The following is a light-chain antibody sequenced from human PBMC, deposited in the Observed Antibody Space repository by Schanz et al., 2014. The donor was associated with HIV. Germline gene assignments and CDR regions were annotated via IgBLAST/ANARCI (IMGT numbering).Light chain of an antibody. J-gene: IGLJ3*02. CDR1: SSDVGGYNY. Sequence: QSALTQPPSASGSPGQSVTISCTGTSSDVGGYNYVSWYQQHPGKAPKLMISEVSKRPSGVPDRFSGSKSGTSASLAISGLQSEDEADYYCYSYAGSRVFGGGTKLTVL. V-gene: IGLV2-8*01. CDR2: EVS. CDR3: YSYAGSRV.